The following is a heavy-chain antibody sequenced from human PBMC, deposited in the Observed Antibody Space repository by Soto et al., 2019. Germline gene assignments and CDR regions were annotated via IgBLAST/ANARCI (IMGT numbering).Heavy chain of an antibody. CDR3: ARVGQGIYYYGMDV. CDR2: IYHSGST. J-gene: IGHJ6*02. V-gene: IGHV4-30-2*01. D-gene: IGHD6-13*01. Sequence: LSLTCAVSGGSISSGGYSWSWIRQPPGKGLEWIGYIYHSGSTYYNPSLKSRVTISVDRSKNQFSLKLSSVTAADTAVYYCARVGQGIYYYGMDVWGQGTTVTVSS. CDR1: GGSISSGGYS.